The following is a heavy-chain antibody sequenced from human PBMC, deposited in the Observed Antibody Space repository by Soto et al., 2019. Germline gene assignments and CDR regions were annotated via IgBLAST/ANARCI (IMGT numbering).Heavy chain of an antibody. CDR2: IYYSGST. CDR3: VRLGDRDAFEI. Sequence: QLQLQESGPGLVKPSETLSLTCTVSAGSISSSSYYWGWIRQPPGKGLEWIGIIYYSGSTYYNPSLKSRVTISVATSKNQSALKLSSVTAADTAVYYCVRLGDRDAFEIWGQGTMVTVSS. D-gene: IGHD2-21*01. J-gene: IGHJ3*02. V-gene: IGHV4-39*01. CDR1: AGSISSSSYY.